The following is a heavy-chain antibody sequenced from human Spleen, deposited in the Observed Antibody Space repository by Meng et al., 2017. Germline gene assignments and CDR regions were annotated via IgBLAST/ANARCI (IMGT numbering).Heavy chain of an antibody. CDR3: ARGPTTMAHDFDY. J-gene: IGHJ4*02. Sequence: KLQQWGAGLLKPSETLSLTGVVSGGSFSDYYWSWIRQPPGKGLEWIGEINHSGSTNYNPSLESRATISVDTSQNNLSLKLSSVTAADSAVYYCARGPTTMAHDFDYWGQGTLVTVSS. CDR2: INHSGST. V-gene: IGHV4-34*01. CDR1: GGSFSDYY. D-gene: IGHD4-11*01.